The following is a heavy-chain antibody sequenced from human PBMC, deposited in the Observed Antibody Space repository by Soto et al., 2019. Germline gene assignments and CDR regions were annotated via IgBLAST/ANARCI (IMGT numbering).Heavy chain of an antibody. CDR3: ARDGRFLEWLLLSPWFDT. CDR2: ISYDGSNK. J-gene: IGHJ5*02. CDR1: VFPFSRYA. D-gene: IGHD3-3*01. V-gene: IGHV3-30-3*01. Sequence: WGSLRLSCAASVFPFSRYAMHWVRQAPGEGLEWVAVISYDGSNKYYADSVKGRFTISRDNSKNTLYLQMSSLRAEDTAVYYCARDGRFLEWLLLSPWFDTRGQGTLVTVS.